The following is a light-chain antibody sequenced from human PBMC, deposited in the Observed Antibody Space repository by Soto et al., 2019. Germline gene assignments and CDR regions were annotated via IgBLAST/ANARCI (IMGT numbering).Light chain of an antibody. CDR3: QQYGSSPL. CDR2: AGS. CDR1: QSISIN. V-gene: IGKV3D-15*01. J-gene: IGKJ5*01. Sequence: VLTQSPGTLSVSPGDRVTLSCRASQSISINLAWYQHKPGQAPRLLIHAGSTRATGIPARISGSGSGTEFTLTISSLQSEDFAVYYCQQYGSSPLFGQGTRLEI.